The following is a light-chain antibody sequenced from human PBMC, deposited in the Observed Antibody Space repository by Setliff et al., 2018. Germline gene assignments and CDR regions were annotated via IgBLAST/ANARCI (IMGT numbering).Light chain of an antibody. CDR1: SSDVGGFHY. V-gene: IGLV2-11*01. Sequence: QSVLTQPHSVSGSPGQSVTISCTGTSSDVGGFHYVSWYQQHPGKTPKLLIFDVTKRPSGVPDRFSASKSGSTASLTISGLQAEDEADYYCCSYAGNSRVVFGGGTKVTV. CDR2: DVT. J-gene: IGLJ2*01. CDR3: CSYAGNSRVV.